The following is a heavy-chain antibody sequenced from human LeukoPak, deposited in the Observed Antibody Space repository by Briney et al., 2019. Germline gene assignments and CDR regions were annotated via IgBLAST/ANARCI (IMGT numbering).Heavy chain of an antibody. CDR1: GFTFSSYD. CDR3: AKDPWGYSKLTPSYMDV. V-gene: IGHV3-23*01. J-gene: IGHJ6*03. CDR2: ISRGVGST. D-gene: IGHD4-11*01. Sequence: PGGSLRLSCAASGFTFSSYDMSWVRQAPGKGLECVSAISRGVGSTYYADSVKGRFTISRDNSKNTLYVQMNNLRADDTAVYYCAKDPWGYSKLTPSYMDVWGKGTTVTVSS.